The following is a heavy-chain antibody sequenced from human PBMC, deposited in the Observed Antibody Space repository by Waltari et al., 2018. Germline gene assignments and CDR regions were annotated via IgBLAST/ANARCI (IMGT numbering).Heavy chain of an antibody. J-gene: IGHJ4*02. CDR1: GYTFTSYY. CDR3: ASGGGRSSSWYVFDY. V-gene: IGHV3-9*01. D-gene: IGHD6-13*01. CDR2: ISWNSGSI. Sequence: VQLVQSGAEVKKPGASVKVSCKASGYTFTSYYMHWVRQAPGKGLEWVSGISWNSGSIGYADSVKGRFTIARDNAKNSLYLQRNSLRAEDTALYYCASGGGRSSSWYVFDYWGQGTLVTVSS.